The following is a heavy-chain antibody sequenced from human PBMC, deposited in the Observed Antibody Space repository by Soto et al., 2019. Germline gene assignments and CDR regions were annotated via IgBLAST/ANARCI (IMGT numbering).Heavy chain of an antibody. J-gene: IGHJ6*02. CDR2: INPKSGGT. CDR1: GYSFTDYH. Sequence: APVKVSCKVSGYSFTDYHIHWVRQAPGQGLEWLGRINPKSGGTSTAQKFQGWVTMTTDTSISTASMELTRLTSDDTAIYYCARGDSTDCSNGVCSFFYNHDMDVWGQGXTVTV. V-gene: IGHV1-2*04. CDR3: ARGDSTDCSNGVCSFFYNHDMDV. D-gene: IGHD2-8*01.